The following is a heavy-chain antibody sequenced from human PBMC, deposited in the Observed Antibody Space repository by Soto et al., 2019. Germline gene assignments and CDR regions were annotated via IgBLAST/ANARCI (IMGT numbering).Heavy chain of an antibody. Sequence: QVQLVQSGTEVKNPGASVRVSCKTSGYTFIEYGINWVRQAPGQGLEWMGWISPYNGNTNYAQRLQGRVTMTTDTSTNTAYMELRRLRSDDTAVYFCARGAPLDYWGQVTLVTVSS. CDR2: ISPYNGNT. CDR3: ARGAPLDY. J-gene: IGHJ4*02. V-gene: IGHV1-18*01. CDR1: GYTFIEYG.